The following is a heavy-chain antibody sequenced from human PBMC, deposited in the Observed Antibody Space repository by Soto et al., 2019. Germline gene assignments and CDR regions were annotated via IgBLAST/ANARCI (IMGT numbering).Heavy chain of an antibody. Sequence: QVQLVQSGAEVKKPGASVKVSCKASGYTFTNYGISWVRQAPGQGLEWMGWFSAYNGNTDYAQKLQGRVTMTTDTSTSTAYMELRSLRSDDTAVYYCARVGAYCVSTSCHDYWGQGTLVTVSS. J-gene: IGHJ4*02. D-gene: IGHD2-2*01. CDR2: FSAYNGNT. CDR1: GYTFTNYG. CDR3: ARVGAYCVSTSCHDY. V-gene: IGHV1-18*01.